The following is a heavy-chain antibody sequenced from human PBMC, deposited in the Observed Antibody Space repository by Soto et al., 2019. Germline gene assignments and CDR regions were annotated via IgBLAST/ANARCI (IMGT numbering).Heavy chain of an antibody. Sequence: ETLSLTCAVYGGSFSGYYWSWIRQPPGKGLEWIGEINHSGSTNYNPSLKSRVTISVDTSKNQFSLKLSSVTAADTAVYYCARNAVVRLSTYYDYVWGSYRSAANFDYWGQGTLVTVSS. J-gene: IGHJ4*02. D-gene: IGHD3-16*02. CDR2: INHSGST. CDR3: ARNAVVRLSTYYDYVWGSYRSAANFDY. V-gene: IGHV4-34*01. CDR1: GGSFSGYY.